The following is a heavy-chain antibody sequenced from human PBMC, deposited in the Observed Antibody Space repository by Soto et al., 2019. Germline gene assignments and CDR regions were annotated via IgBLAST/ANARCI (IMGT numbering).Heavy chain of an antibody. Sequence: GGSLRLSCAASGFTFSSYGMHWVRQAPGKGLEWVAVIWYDGSNKYYADSVKGRFTISRDNSKNTLYLQMNSLRAEDTAVYYCARDSAGSGSYYTPRYYYYYYMDVWGKGTTVTVSS. V-gene: IGHV3-33*01. D-gene: IGHD3-10*01. J-gene: IGHJ6*03. CDR3: ARDSAGSGSYYTPRYYYYYYMDV. CDR2: IWYDGSNK. CDR1: GFTFSSYG.